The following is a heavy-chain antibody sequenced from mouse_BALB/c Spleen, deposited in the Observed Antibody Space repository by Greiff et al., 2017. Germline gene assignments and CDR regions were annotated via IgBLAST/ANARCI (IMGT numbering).Heavy chain of an antibody. CDR1: GFTFTDYY. Sequence: EVKLMESGGGLVQPGGSLRLSCATSGFTFTDYYMSWVRQPPGKALEWLGFIRNKANGYTTEYSASVKGRFTISRDNSQSILYLQMNTLRAEDSATYYCARVNYGNSYYFDYWGQGTTLTVSS. V-gene: IGHV7-3*02. J-gene: IGHJ2*01. CDR2: IRNKANGYTT. CDR3: ARVNYGNSYYFDY. D-gene: IGHD2-1*01.